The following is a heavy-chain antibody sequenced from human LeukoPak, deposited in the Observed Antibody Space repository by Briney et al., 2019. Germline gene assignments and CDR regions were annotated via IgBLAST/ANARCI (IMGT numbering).Heavy chain of an antibody. Sequence: ASVTVSCKASGYTFTSYAMHWVRQAPGQRLEWMGWINAGNGNTKYSQKFQGRVTITRDTSASTAYMELSSLRSEDTAVYYCARFPAGIDAFDIWGQGTMVTVSS. J-gene: IGHJ3*02. D-gene: IGHD1-26*01. CDR2: INAGNGNT. CDR1: GYTFTSYA. CDR3: ARFPAGIDAFDI. V-gene: IGHV1-3*01.